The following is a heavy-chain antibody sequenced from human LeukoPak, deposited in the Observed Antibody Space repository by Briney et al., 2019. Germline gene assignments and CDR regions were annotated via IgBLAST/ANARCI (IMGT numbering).Heavy chain of an antibody. J-gene: IGHJ4*02. Sequence: SETLSLTCTVSGGSISSSSYYWGWIRQPPGKGLEWIGSIYYSGSTYYNPSLKSRVTISVDTSKNQFSLKLSSVTAADTAVYYCARHLYPHFDYRGQGTLVTVSS. CDR3: ARHLYPHFDY. V-gene: IGHV4-39*01. CDR1: GGSISSSSYY. CDR2: IYYSGST.